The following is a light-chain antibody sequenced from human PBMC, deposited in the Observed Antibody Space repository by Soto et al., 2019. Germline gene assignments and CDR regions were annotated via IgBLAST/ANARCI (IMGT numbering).Light chain of an antibody. CDR2: DAS. CDR3: QQSYITLIP. Sequence: DIQMNQSPSTLSATVGDRVTITCRASQSISSWLVWYQQKPGTAPKVLIYDASRLESGVPSRFSGSGSGTDFTLTISSLQPEDFATYYCQQSYITLIPFGQGTRLE. CDR1: QSISSW. J-gene: IGKJ5*01. V-gene: IGKV1-5*01.